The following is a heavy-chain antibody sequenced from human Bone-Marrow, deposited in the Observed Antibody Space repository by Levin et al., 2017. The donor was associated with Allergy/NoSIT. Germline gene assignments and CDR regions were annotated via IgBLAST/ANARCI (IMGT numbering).Heavy chain of an antibody. CDR3: AKASYALDQ. CDR2: ISWDGSAT. CDR1: GFTFEESA. Sequence: RASVKVSCVASGFTFEESAIHWVRQAPGKGLEWVSLISWDGSATYYADSVKGRFTISRDNNKNSLYLDMKSLRSEDSGLYYCAKASYALDQWGQGTLVTVSS. J-gene: IGHJ4*02. D-gene: IGHD3-16*01. V-gene: IGHV3-43*01.